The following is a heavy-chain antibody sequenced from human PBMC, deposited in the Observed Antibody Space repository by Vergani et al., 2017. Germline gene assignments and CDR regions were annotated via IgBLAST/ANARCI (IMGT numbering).Heavy chain of an antibody. CDR3: ARDPSYYYDPMDV. J-gene: IGHJ6*02. D-gene: IGHD3-22*01. Sequence: EVQLVESGGGLVQPGRSLRLSCAASGFTFDDYAMHWVRQAPGKGLEWVSGISWNSGSIGYADSVKGRFTISRDNAKNSLYLQMNSLRAEDTALYYCARDPSYYYDPMDVWGQGTTVTVSS. V-gene: IGHV3-9*01. CDR2: ISWNSGSI. CDR1: GFTFDDYA.